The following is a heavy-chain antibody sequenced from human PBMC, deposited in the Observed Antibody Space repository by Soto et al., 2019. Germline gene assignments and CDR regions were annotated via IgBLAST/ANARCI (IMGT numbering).Heavy chain of an antibody. D-gene: IGHD3-3*02. CDR1: DGSVTGYC. V-gene: IGHV4-59*02. Sequence: TLSLTCSVSDGSVTGYCWSWIRQPPGKGLEWIGCIDYNGRAHYNPSLTRRVTMSLDTSNNHFSLKLSSVTTTDTAVYYCARVLNLAQQQPYYYYGMDVWGQGTTVTVSS. CDR3: ARVLNLAQQQPYYYYGMDV. J-gene: IGHJ6*02. CDR2: IDYNGRA.